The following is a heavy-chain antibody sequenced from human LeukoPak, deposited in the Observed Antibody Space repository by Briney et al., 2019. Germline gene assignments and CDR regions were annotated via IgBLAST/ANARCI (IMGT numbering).Heavy chain of an antibody. CDR3: ARERLLWFGELSYYYMDV. Sequence: SETLSLTCTVSGGSISIYYWSWIRQPPGKGLEWIGYIYDSGSTNYNPSLKSRVTISVDTSKNQFSLKLSSVTAADTAVYYCARERLLWFGELSYYYMDVWGKGTTVTISS. V-gene: IGHV4-59*08. D-gene: IGHD3-10*01. CDR1: GGSISIYY. J-gene: IGHJ6*03. CDR2: IYDSGST.